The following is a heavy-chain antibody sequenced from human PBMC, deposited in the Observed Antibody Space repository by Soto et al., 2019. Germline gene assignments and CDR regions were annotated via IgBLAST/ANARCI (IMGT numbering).Heavy chain of an antibody. CDR2: IYYLGST. J-gene: IGHJ4*02. V-gene: IGHV4-59*01. CDR1: GGSMSEYF. Sequence: SETLSLTCSVSGGSMSEYFWSWIRQSPGKGLEWIGYIYYLGSTDYNPSLKSRVTISVDTSKRQFSLRLTSVTAVDTAVYYCARDGYDGSGSPYPAYWGPGTQVTVSS. D-gene: IGHD3-10*01. CDR3: ARDGYDGSGSPYPAY.